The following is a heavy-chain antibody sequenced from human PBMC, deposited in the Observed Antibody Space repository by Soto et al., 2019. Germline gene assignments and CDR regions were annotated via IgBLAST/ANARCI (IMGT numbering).Heavy chain of an antibody. J-gene: IGHJ3*02. D-gene: IGHD5-12*01. CDR3: ARDLGDGYNLSGDAFDI. CDR1: EFTFSNYA. V-gene: IGHV3-30-3*01. CDR2: ISYDGSNK. Sequence: GGSLRLSCAASEFTFSNYAMSWVRQAPGKGLEWVAVISYDGSNKYYADSVKGRFTISRDNSKNTLYLQMNSLRAEDTAVYYCARDLGDGYNLSGDAFDIWGQGTMVTVSS.